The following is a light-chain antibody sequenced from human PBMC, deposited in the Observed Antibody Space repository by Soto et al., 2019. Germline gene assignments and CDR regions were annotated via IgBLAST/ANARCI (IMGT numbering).Light chain of an antibody. CDR3: QQSYSTPLT. CDR1: QSISSN. CDR2: AAS. J-gene: IGKJ4*01. V-gene: IGKV1-39*01. Sequence: DIQMTQSPSSLSASVGDRVTITCRASQSISSNLNWYQQKPGKAPKLLIYAASSLQSGVPSRFSGGGSGTDFTLTIRSLHPEDFATYSSQQSYSTPLTFGGGTKVDLK.